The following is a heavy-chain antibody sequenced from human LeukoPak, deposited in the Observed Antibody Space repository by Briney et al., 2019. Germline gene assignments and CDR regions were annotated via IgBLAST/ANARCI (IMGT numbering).Heavy chain of an antibody. J-gene: IGHJ6*02. Sequence: GTSLRLSCAASGFTFSSYAMSWVRQAPGKGLEWVSAISGSGGSTYYADSVKGRFTISRDNSKNTLYLQMNSLRAEDTAVYYCAKDYYGSGRQRTPYYYYGMDVWGQGTTVTVSS. CDR2: ISGSGGST. CDR3: AKDYYGSGRQRTPYYYYGMDV. V-gene: IGHV3-23*01. D-gene: IGHD3-10*01. CDR1: GFTFSSYA.